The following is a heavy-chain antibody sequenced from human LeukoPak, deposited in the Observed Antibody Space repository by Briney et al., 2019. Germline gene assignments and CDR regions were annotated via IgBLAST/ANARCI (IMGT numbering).Heavy chain of an antibody. J-gene: IGHJ4*02. CDR2: IYSGGTT. CDR1: GFTVSGNY. D-gene: IGHD4-23*01. Sequence: PGGSLRLSCAVSGFTVSGNYMSWVRQAPGKGLEWVSLIYSGGTTYYADSVEGRFTISRDNSKNTLYLQMNSLRAEDTAVYYCARRAGGYSHPYDYWGQGILVTVSS. V-gene: IGHV3-53*01. CDR3: ARRAGGYSHPYDY.